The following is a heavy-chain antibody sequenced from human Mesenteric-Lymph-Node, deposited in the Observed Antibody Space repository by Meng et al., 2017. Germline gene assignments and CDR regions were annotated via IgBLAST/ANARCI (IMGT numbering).Heavy chain of an antibody. J-gene: IGHJ3*02. D-gene: IGHD6-19*01. CDR3: AKANRKWLAAAFDI. CDR1: GYSFTSYW. Sequence: GESLKISCKGSGYSFTSYWIGWVCQMPGKGLEWMGIIYPGYSDTRYNPSLKSRVTMSVDTSKNQFSLKLTSVTAADTAVYYCAKANRKWLAAAFDIWGQGTMVTVSS. CDR2: IYPGYSDT. V-gene: IGHV5-51*01.